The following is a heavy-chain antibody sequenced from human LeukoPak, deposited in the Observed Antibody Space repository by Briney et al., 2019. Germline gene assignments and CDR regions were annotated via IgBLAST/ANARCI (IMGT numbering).Heavy chain of an antibody. Sequence: GGSLRLSCAASGFTFSSYSMNWVRQAPGKGLEWVSYISSSSSTIYYADSVKGRFTISRDSSSKTVFLQMNSLRTEDTAVYYCVREGYYESGSSPTFYFDYWGQGTLVTVSS. D-gene: IGHD3-10*01. CDR3: VREGYYESGSSPTFYFDY. CDR2: ISSSSSTI. V-gene: IGHV3-48*01. J-gene: IGHJ4*02. CDR1: GFTFSSYS.